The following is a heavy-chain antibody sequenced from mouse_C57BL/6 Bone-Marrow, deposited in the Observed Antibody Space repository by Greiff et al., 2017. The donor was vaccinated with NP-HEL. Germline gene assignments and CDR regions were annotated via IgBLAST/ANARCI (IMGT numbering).Heavy chain of an antibody. CDR2: IYPGSGST. J-gene: IGHJ4*01. V-gene: IGHV1-55*01. Sequence: VQLQQPGAELVKPGASVKMSCKASGYTFTSYWITWVKQRPGQGLEWIGDIYPGSGSTNYNEKFKSKATLTVDTSSSTAYMQLGSLTSEDSAVYYCARYGYGSSLHYYAMDYWGQGTSVTVSS. D-gene: IGHD1-1*01. CDR3: ARYGYGSSLHYYAMDY. CDR1: GYTFTSYW.